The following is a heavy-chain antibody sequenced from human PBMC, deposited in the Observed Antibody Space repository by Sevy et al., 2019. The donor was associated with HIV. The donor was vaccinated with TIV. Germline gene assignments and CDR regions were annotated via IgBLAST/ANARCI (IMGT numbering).Heavy chain of an antibody. D-gene: IGHD1-1*01. V-gene: IGHV3-23*01. CDR3: AKGGTTGPKTNYFDY. J-gene: IGHJ4*02. Sequence: GGSLRLSCAASGFTFSSYAMSWVRQAPGKGLEWVSAVSGSGGSTYYADPVKGRFTISRDNSKNTLYLQMNSLRAEDTAVYYCAKGGTTGPKTNYFDYWGQGTLVTVSS. CDR1: GFTFSSYA. CDR2: VSGSGGST.